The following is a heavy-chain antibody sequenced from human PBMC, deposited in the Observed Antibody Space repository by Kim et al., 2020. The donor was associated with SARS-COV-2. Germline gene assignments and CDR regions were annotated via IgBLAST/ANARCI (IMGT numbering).Heavy chain of an antibody. J-gene: IGHJ4*02. CDR3: ARGLGGSGSFYNPVDY. V-gene: IGHV3-30*01. Sequence: SVKGRFTISRDSSENALYLQMNSLRVEDTAVYYCARGLGGSGSFYNPVDYWDQGTLVTVSS. D-gene: IGHD3-10*01.